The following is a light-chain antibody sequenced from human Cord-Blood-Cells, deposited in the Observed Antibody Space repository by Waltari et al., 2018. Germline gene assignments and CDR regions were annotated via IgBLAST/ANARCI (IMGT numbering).Light chain of an antibody. Sequence: IQMTQSPSSLSASVGARVTITCQASQDISNYLNWYQQKPGKAPKLLIYDASNLETGVPSRFSGSGSGTDFTFTISSLQPEDIATYYCQQYDNLPPLMYTFGQGTKLEIK. CDR1: QDISNY. CDR2: DAS. CDR3: QQYDNLPPLMYT. J-gene: IGKJ2*01. V-gene: IGKV1-33*01.